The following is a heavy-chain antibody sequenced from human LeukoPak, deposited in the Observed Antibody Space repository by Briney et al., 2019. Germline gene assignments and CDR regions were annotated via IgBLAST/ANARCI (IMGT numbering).Heavy chain of an antibody. J-gene: IGHJ3*02. Sequence: GGSLRLSCAASGFTVSNKYMNWVRQAPGKGLEWVSLINSDGTTYYAESVKGRFTISRDNSKNTLYLQMNSLRAEDTAVYYCARDRDDDSSGSIDDAFDIWGQGTMVTVSS. CDR2: INSDGTT. CDR1: GFTVSNKY. D-gene: IGHD3-22*01. V-gene: IGHV3-66*01. CDR3: ARDRDDDSSGSIDDAFDI.